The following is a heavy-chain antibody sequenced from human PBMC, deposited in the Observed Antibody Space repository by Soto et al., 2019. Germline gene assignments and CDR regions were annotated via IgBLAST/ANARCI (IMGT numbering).Heavy chain of an antibody. V-gene: IGHV3-15*07. CDR2: IKSKTDGGTT. D-gene: IGHD2-15*01. CDR3: TTDLVVDPGCSGGSRSDYYYYGMDF. J-gene: IGHJ6*02. CDR1: GFTFINSW. Sequence: GGSLRLSCAASGFTFINSWMNWVRQAPGKGLEWVGRIKSKTDGGTTDYAAPVKGRFTISRDDSKNTLYLQMNSLKTEDTAVYYCTTDLVVDPGCSGGSRSDYYYYGMDFWGQGTTVTVSS.